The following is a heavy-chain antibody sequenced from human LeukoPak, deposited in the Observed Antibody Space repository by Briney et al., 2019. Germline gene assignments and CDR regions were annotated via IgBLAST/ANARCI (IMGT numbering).Heavy chain of an antibody. V-gene: IGHV5-51*01. Sequence: GASLKISCKGSGYSFTSYWIGWVRQMPGKGLEWMGIIYPGDSDTRYSPSFQGQVTISADKSISTAYLQWSSLKASDTAMYYCARHVPDPIYLTTVVTPGDYWGQGTLVTVSS. CDR3: ARHVPDPIYLTTVVTPGDY. J-gene: IGHJ4*02. CDR1: GYSFTSYW. CDR2: IYPGDSDT. D-gene: IGHD4-23*01.